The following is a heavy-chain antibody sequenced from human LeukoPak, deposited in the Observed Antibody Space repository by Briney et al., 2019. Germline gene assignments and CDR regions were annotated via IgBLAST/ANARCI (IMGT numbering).Heavy chain of an antibody. CDR1: GGSIRSSSYC. CDR2: IYYSGST. Sequence: SPSETLSLTCTVSGGSIRSSSYCWGWIRQPPGKGLEWIGSIYYSGSTYYNPSLKSRVTISVDTSKNQFSLKLSSVTAADTAVYYCARPLPPQGFDPWGQGTLVTVSS. V-gene: IGHV4-39*01. CDR3: ARPLPPQGFDP. J-gene: IGHJ5*02.